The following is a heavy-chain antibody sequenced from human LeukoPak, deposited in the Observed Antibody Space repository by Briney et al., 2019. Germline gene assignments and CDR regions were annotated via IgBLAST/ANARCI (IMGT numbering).Heavy chain of an antibody. Sequence: GGSLRLSCAASGFTVSSNYISWVRQAPGKGLEWVSSISSSSSYIYYADSVKGRFTISRDNAKNSLYLQMNSLRAEDTAVYYCARGRGKQQLVPDYWGQGTLVTVSS. V-gene: IGHV3-21*01. D-gene: IGHD6-13*01. CDR2: ISSSSSYI. CDR3: ARGRGKQQLVPDY. J-gene: IGHJ4*02. CDR1: GFTVSSNY.